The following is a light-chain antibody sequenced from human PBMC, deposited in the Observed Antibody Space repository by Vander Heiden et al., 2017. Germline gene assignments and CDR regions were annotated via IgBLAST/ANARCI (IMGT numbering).Light chain of an antibody. CDR3: SSYPNSRTSRDV. V-gene: IGLV2-14*01. Sequence: LTQPTSASGSPGQSLPLSCPGTSSDAGGYNYVSWYQQHPGKAPKLMIYEGSNRPSGVSNRFSGSTSGNTACPTISGLQAEDEADDYCSSYPNSRTSRDVFGTGTKVTVL. CDR2: EGS. J-gene: IGLJ1*01. CDR1: SSDAGGYNY.